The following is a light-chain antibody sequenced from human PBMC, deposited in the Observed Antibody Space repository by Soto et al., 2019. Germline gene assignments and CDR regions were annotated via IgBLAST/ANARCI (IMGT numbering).Light chain of an antibody. J-gene: IGLJ2*01. CDR1: SSNIGAGYD. Sequence: QSVLTQPPSVSGAPGQRVTISCTGSSSNIGAGYDVHWYQQLPGTAPKLLTYGNSNRPSGVPDRFSGSKSGTSASLAITGLQADDEADYYCQSYDSSLGVVFGGGTKLTVL. CDR2: GNS. CDR3: QSYDSSLGVV. V-gene: IGLV1-40*01.